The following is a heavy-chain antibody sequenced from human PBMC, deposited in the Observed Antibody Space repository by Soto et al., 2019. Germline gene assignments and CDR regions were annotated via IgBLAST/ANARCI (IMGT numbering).Heavy chain of an antibody. V-gene: IGHV3-23*01. D-gene: IGHD2-15*01. CDR3: AKLREIVVAATRFDY. J-gene: IGHJ4*02. CDR1: GFTFSSYA. Sequence: GGSLRLSCAASGFTFSSYAMSWVRQAPGKGLEWVSAISGSGGSTYYADSVKGRFTISRDNSKNTLYLQMNSLRAEDTAVYYCAKLREIVVAATRFDYLGQGTLVTVSS. CDR2: ISGSGGST.